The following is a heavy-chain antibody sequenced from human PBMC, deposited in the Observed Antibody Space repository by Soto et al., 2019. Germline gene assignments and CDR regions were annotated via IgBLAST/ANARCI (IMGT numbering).Heavy chain of an antibody. CDR3: ERDTPSTDY. V-gene: IGHV1-18*01. CDR2: ISAYNTNT. J-gene: IGHJ4*02. Sequence: QVQLVQSGAEVKKPGASVKVSCKTSGYTFTSYHISWVRQAPGQGLEWMGWISAYNTNTNYAQKSQGRVTMTTYTLTSTAYMELRSLRSEDSVVYYCERDTPSTDYWGQGTLVNVSS. CDR1: GYTFTSYH.